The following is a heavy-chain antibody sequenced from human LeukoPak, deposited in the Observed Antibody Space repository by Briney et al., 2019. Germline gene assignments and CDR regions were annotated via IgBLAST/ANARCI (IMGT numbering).Heavy chain of an antibody. Sequence: GGSPRLSCTASGFTVSTNYMSWVRQAPGKGLEWVSIFYTSGSTYYTDSVKGRFTISRDSSKNTVYLQMDSLRAEDTAVYYCARAGQRLPHDAFDIWGQGTTVTVSS. CDR2: FYTSGST. V-gene: IGHV3-53*01. D-gene: IGHD6-25*01. CDR3: ARAGQRLPHDAFDI. CDR1: GFTVSTNY. J-gene: IGHJ3*02.